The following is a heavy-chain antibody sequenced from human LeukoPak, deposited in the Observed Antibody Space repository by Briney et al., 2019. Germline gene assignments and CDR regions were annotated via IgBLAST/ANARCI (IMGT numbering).Heavy chain of an antibody. V-gene: IGHV4-4*07. J-gene: IGHJ3*02. CDR3: ARVYYYDSSGYYWHDAFDI. Sequence: SETLSLTCTVSGGSISSYYWSWIRQPAGKGLEWIGRIYTSGSTNYNPSLKSRVTMSVDTSKNQFSLKLSSVTAADTAVYYCARVYYYDSSGYYWHDAFDIWGQGTMATVSS. CDR1: GGSISSYY. D-gene: IGHD3-22*01. CDR2: IYTSGST.